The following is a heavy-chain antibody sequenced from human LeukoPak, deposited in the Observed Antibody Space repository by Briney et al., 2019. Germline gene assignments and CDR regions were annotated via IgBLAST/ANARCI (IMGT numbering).Heavy chain of an antibody. D-gene: IGHD7-27*01. CDR1: GGSISRSSYF. CDR3: ASYCDWGFNY. CDR2: IYYSGST. Sequence: PSETLSLTCTVSGGSISRSSYFWGWIRQPPGKGLEWIGSIYYSGSTYYNPSLKSRVTVSVDTSKNQFSLRLSSVTAADTAVYYCASYCDWGFNYWGQGTLVTVSS. V-gene: IGHV4-39*01. J-gene: IGHJ4*02.